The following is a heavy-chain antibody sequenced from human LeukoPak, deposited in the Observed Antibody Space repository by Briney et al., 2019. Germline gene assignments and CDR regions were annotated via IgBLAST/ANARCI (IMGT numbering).Heavy chain of an antibody. V-gene: IGHV6-1*01. CDR2: TYYRSTWST. D-gene: IGHD3-22*01. CDR3: ARDLSSGFRSDS. CDR1: GDSVSNNRAT. Sequence: SQTLSLTCAISGDSVSNNRATWNWIRQSPSRGLEWLGRTYYRSTWSTNYTLSMRGRITINPDTSKNHFSLQLNSVTPEDTAVYYCARDLSSGFRSDSWGQGTLVTVSS. J-gene: IGHJ4*02.